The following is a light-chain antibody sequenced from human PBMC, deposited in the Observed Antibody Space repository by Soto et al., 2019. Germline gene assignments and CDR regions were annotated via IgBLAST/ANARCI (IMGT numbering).Light chain of an antibody. CDR1: QSVSSTF. Sequence: DTVLTQSPGTLSLSPGDTATLTCSASQSVSSTFLAWYQQKPGQAPTLLIYDADTRATGIPDRFSGSGFGTHFTLTISSLEPEDFAMYYCQQSASSVTFGQGTRLEIK. CDR3: QQSASSVT. CDR2: DAD. V-gene: IGKV3-20*01. J-gene: IGKJ5*01.